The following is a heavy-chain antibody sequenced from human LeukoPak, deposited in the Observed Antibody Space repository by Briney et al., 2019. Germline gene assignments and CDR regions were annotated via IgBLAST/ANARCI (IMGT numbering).Heavy chain of an antibody. D-gene: IGHD1-1*01. V-gene: IGHV1-24*01. CDR2: FDPEDSKT. CDR1: GYTLIELS. CDR3: TTARRRDSWNPRF. Sequence: ASVKVSCKVSGYTLIELSMHWVRQAPGKGLEWMGGFDPEDSKTLYAERFQGRVTMTEDTPTGTAYMQLSSLTSEDTAVYYCTTARRRDSWNPRFWGQGTLVSVSS. J-gene: IGHJ4*02.